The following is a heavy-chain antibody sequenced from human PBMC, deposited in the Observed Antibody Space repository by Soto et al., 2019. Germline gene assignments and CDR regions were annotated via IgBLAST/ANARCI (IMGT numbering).Heavy chain of an antibody. Sequence: QVQLVQSGAEVKKPGASVKVSCKASGYTFTSYAMHWVRQAPGQRLEWMGWINAGNGKTKYSQKFQGRVTITRDTSASTAYMELSSLRSEDTAVYYCARESPGYRNYGMDVWGQGTTVTVSS. CDR2: INAGNGKT. CDR3: ARESPGYRNYGMDV. V-gene: IGHV1-3*01. J-gene: IGHJ6*02. D-gene: IGHD6-13*01. CDR1: GYTFTSYA.